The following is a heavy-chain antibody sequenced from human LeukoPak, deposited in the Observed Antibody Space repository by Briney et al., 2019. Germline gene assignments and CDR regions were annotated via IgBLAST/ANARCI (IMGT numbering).Heavy chain of an antibody. D-gene: IGHD2-15*01. CDR1: GFTFSSYG. CDR2: IWYDGSNK. Sequence: GGSLRLSCAASGFTFSSYGMHWVRQAPGKGLEWGAVIWYDGSNKYYADSVKGRFTISRDNSKNTLYMQMNSLRAEDTAVYYCARYGYCSGGSCRGMDVWGQGTTVTVSS. V-gene: IGHV3-33*01. CDR3: ARYGYCSGGSCRGMDV. J-gene: IGHJ6*02.